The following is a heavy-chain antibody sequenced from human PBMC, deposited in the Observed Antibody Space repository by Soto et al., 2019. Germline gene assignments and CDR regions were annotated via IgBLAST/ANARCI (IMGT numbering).Heavy chain of an antibody. CDR2: ISGSGGST. D-gene: IGHD6-13*01. CDR1: GFTFSSYA. V-gene: IGHV3-23*01. J-gene: IGHJ6*02. CDR3: AKQALIAADYYYYGMDV. Sequence: EVQLLESGGGLVQPGGSLRLSCATSGFTFSSYAMSWVRQAPGKGLEWVSAISGSGGSTYYADSVKGRFTISRDNSKNTLYLQMNRLRAEDTAVYYCAKQALIAADYYYYGMDVWGQGTTVTVSS.